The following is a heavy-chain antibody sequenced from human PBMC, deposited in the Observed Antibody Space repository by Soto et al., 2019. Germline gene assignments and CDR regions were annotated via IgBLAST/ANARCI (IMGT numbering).Heavy chain of an antibody. J-gene: IGHJ4*02. CDR3: ASSDYCSSTSCPMSFDY. D-gene: IGHD2-2*01. CDR2: ISAYNGNT. V-gene: IGHV1-18*01. Sequence: ASVKVSCKASGYTFTSYGISWVRQAPGQGLEWMGWISAYNGNTNYAQKLQGRVTMTTDTSTSTAYMELRSLRSEDTAVYYCASSDYCSSTSCPMSFDYWGQGTLVTVSS. CDR1: GYTFTSYG.